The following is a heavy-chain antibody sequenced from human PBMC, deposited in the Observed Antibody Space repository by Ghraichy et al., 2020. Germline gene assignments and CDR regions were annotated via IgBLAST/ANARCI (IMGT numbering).Heavy chain of an antibody. V-gene: IGHV3-33*01. CDR1: GFTFSSYG. CDR3: VRRRSGYFDY. J-gene: IGHJ4*02. Sequence: GESLNISCAASGFTFSSYGMNWVRQAPGKGLEWVAVIWYDGSDRYYADSVKGRFTISRDNSKNTLSLQMDSLRAEDTAMYYCVRRRSGYFDYWGQGTLVIVSS. D-gene: IGHD1-26*01. CDR2: IWYDGSDR.